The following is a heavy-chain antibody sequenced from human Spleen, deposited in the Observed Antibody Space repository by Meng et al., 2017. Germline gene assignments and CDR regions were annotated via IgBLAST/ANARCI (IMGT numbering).Heavy chain of an antibody. CDR2: IYYSGST. Sequence: VHRRGSGPGLVRPSETLSLTCSVSGGSVRSGSYYWSWIRQPPGKGLEWLGYIYYSGSTDYNPSFKSRVTISIDTSKNHFTLKVNSVTAADTAVYYCARSSAGIVGASFDKWGQGTLVTVSS. J-gene: IGHJ4*02. V-gene: IGHV4-61*03. D-gene: IGHD1-26*01. CDR1: GGSVRSGSYY. CDR3: ARSSAGIVGASFDK.